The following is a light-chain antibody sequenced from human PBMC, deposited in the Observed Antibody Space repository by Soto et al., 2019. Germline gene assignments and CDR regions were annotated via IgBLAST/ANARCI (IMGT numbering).Light chain of an antibody. CDR1: QSVSQSVSSK. Sequence: EIVMTQSPATLSVSPGERVTLSCRASQSVSQSVSSKLAWYQQKPGRAPRLLIYSASARATGFPARFSGSGSGTDFSLTISSLEPEDFAVYYCQQSSNWPTFGQGTRLEIK. J-gene: IGKJ5*01. CDR3: QQSSNWPT. CDR2: SAS. V-gene: IGKV3-15*01.